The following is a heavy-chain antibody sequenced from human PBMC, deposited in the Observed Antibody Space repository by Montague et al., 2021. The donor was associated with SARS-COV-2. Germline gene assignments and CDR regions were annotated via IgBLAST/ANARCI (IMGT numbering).Heavy chain of an antibody. CDR3: AGESAYYYGSGSYFDY. Sequence: SLRLSCAASGFTFSSYSTNWVRQAPGKGLEWVSSISSSSSYIYYADSVKGRFTISRDNAKNSLYLQMNSLRAEDTAVYYCAGESAYYYGSGSYFDYWGQGTLVTVSS. CDR2: ISSSSSYI. J-gene: IGHJ4*02. D-gene: IGHD3-10*01. CDR1: GFTFSSYS. V-gene: IGHV3-21*01.